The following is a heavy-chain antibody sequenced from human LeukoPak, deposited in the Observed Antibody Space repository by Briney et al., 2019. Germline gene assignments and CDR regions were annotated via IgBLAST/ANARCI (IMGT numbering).Heavy chain of an antibody. J-gene: IGHJ4*02. Sequence: GGSLRLSCAASGFTFSSYWMSWVRQAPGKGLEWVANIRQDGSQKYYVDSVKGRFTISRDNAKNSLYLQMNSLRAEDTAVYYCARGGDYGDYFDYWGQGTLVTVSS. V-gene: IGHV3-7*01. CDR1: GFTFSSYW. CDR2: IRQDGSQK. D-gene: IGHD4-17*01. CDR3: ARGGDYGDYFDY.